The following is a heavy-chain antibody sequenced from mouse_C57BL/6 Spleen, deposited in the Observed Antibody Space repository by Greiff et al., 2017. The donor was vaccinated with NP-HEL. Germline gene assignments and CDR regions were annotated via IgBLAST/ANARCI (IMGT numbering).Heavy chain of an antibody. V-gene: IGHV5-17*01. J-gene: IGHJ4*01. CDR2: ISSGSSTI. D-gene: IGHD3-3*01. CDR1: GFTFSDYG. CDR3: ARSPRGRAMDY. Sequence: EVQRVESGGGLVKPGGSLKLSCAASGFTFSDYGMHWVRQAPEKGLEWVAYISSGSSTIYYADTVKGRFTISRDNAKNTLFLQMTSLRSEDTAMYYCARSPRGRAMDYWGQGTSVTVSS.